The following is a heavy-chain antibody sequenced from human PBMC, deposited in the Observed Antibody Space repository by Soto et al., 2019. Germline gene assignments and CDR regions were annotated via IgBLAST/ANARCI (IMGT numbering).Heavy chain of an antibody. Sequence: SETLSLTCTVSGGSISSYYWSWIRQPPGKGLEWIGYIYYSGSTNYNPSLKSRVTISVDTSKNQFSLKLSSVTAADTAVYYCARLLYGSGSWFDPWGQGTLVTVS. CDR3: ARLLYGSGSWFDP. CDR2: IYYSGST. V-gene: IGHV4-59*08. J-gene: IGHJ5*02. D-gene: IGHD3-10*01. CDR1: GGSISSYY.